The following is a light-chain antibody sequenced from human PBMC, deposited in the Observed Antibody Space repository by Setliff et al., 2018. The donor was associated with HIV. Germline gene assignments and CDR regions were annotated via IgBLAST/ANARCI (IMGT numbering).Light chain of an antibody. CDR3: SSYAGSNSG. CDR2: EVS. CDR1: SSDVGGYNF. V-gene: IGLV2-8*01. J-gene: IGLJ1*01. Sequence: QSALTQPPSASGSPGQSVTISCTGTSSDVGGYNFVSWYQQHPGKAPKLMISEVSKRPSGVPDRFSGSKSGNTAFPTVSGLQAEDEAEYYCSSYAGSNSGFGTGTKVTVL.